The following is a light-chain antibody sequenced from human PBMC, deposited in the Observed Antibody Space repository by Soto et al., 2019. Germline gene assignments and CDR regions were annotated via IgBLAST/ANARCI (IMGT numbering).Light chain of an antibody. V-gene: IGKV3-15*01. CDR1: QSVRSY. Sequence: EIVMTQSPATLSVSPGERATLSCGASQSVRSYLAWYQQKPGQAPRLLIHGASTRAPGIPARFSGSGSGTDFTLTISSPQSEDFAVYYCQQYDNWHQTFGQGTKVDIK. J-gene: IGKJ1*01. CDR2: GAS. CDR3: QQYDNWHQT.